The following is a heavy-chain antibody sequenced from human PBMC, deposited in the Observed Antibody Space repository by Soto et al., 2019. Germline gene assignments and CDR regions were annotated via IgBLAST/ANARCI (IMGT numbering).Heavy chain of an antibody. J-gene: IGHJ6*02. CDR1: GGSFDDFY. V-gene: IGHV4-34*02. CDR3: ARGQLVWYGDLTPYHRDMDV. D-gene: IGHD3-10*01. CDR2: ISHDGGT. Sequence: QVQLQQWGAGLLRPSETLSLTCAFYGGSFDDFYWSWVRQSPGKGLVWVGEISHDGGTNYSPSLASRVSISVDTSTNQFSLHLRAVTAADTGLYYCARGQLVWYGDLTPYHRDMDVWGQGTTVTVSS.